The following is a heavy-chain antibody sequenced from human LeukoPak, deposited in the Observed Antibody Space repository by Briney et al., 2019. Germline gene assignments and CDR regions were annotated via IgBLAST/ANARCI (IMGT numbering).Heavy chain of an antibody. CDR2: ISGSSSST. J-gene: IGHJ3*02. CDR3: AKDLSSSWPNAFHI. CDR1: GFTFASHA. Sequence: GGSLRLSCTASGFTFASHAMSWVRQAPGEGLEWVSFISGSSSSTYHADSVQGRFTTSRDNSKNILYLQMNSLRAEDTAVYYCAKDLSSSWPNAFHIWGQGTMVTVSS. V-gene: IGHV3-23*01. D-gene: IGHD6-13*01.